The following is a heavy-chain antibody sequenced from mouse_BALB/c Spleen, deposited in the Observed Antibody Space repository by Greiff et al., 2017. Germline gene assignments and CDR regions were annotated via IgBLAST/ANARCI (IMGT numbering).Heavy chain of an antibody. CDR2: IWGDGST. CDR1: GFSLTGYG. V-gene: IGHV2-6-7*01. J-gene: IGHJ2*01. Sequence: QVQLKESGPGLVAPSQSLSITCTVSGFSLTGYGVNWVRQPPGKGLEWLGMIWGDGSTDYNSALKSRLSISKDNSKSQVFLKMNSLQTDDTARYYCARGGLRQGDYFDYWGQGTTLTVSS. D-gene: IGHD2-4*01. CDR3: ARGGLRQGDYFDY.